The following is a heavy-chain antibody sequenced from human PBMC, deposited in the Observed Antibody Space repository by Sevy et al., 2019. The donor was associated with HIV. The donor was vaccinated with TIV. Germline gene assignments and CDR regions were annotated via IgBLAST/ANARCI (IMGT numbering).Heavy chain of an antibody. D-gene: IGHD3-22*01. CDR2: MNPNSGNT. CDR3: AIPYYDSSGYLDY. CDR1: GYTFTSYD. V-gene: IGHV1-8*01. J-gene: IGHJ4*02. Sequence: ASVKVSCKASGYTFTSYDINWVRQATGQGLEWMGWMNPNSGNTGYAQQFQGRGTMTRNTSISTAYMELSSLRSEDTAVYYCAIPYYDSSGYLDYWGQGTLVTVSS.